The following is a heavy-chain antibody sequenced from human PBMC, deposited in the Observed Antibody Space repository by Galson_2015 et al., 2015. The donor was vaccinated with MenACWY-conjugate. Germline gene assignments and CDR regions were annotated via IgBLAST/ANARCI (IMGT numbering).Heavy chain of an antibody. CDR2: ITASGDDT. D-gene: IGHD4-17*01. J-gene: IGHJ4*02. CDR1: GFAFASYA. Sequence: SLRLSCAASGFAFASYAMTWVRQAPGKGLQWVSSITASGDDTTYADSVKGRLTISRDNSKNMLYLQLNSLRAEDTAIYFCARGGDYGNIGRFDYWGQGPLVTVSS. CDR3: ARGGDYGNIGRFDY. V-gene: IGHV3-23*01.